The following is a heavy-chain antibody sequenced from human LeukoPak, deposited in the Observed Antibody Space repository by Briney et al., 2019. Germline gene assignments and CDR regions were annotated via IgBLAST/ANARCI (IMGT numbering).Heavy chain of an antibody. CDR3: ARVKDYYDSSGYYHDAFDI. CDR1: GYSISSGYY. Sequence: PSETLSLTCTVSGYSISSGYYWGWIRQPRGKGLEWIRSIYHSGSTYYNPSLKSRVTISVDTSKNQFSLKLSSVTAADTAVYYCARVKDYYDSSGYYHDAFDIWGQGTMVTVSS. D-gene: IGHD3-22*01. V-gene: IGHV4-38-2*02. CDR2: IYHSGST. J-gene: IGHJ3*02.